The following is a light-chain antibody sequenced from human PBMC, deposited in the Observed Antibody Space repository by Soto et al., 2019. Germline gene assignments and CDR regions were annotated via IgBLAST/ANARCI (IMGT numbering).Light chain of an antibody. J-gene: IGLJ3*02. CDR2: GTS. V-gene: IGLV1-40*01. CDR1: SSNIGAGYD. CDR3: QSYDSSLSGSV. Sequence: QPVLTQPPSVSGAPGQRVTISCTGSSSNIGAGYDVHWYQQLPGTAPKLLIYGTSNRPSGVPDRFSGSKSGTSASLAITGLQAEDEADYYCQSYDSSLSGSVFGGGTKLTVL.